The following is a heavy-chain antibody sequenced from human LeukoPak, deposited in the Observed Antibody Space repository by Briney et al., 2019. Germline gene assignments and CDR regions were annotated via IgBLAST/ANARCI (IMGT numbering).Heavy chain of an antibody. CDR3: ARGRRQLELQMYWFDP. CDR2: ISAYNGNT. V-gene: IGHV1-18*01. J-gene: IGHJ5*02. Sequence: ASVKVSCKASGYTFTSYGISWVRQAPGQGLEWMGWISAYNGNTNYAQKLQGRVTMTTDTSTSTAYMELRSLRSDDTAVYYCARGRRQLELQMYWFDPWGQGTLVTVSS. CDR1: GYTFTSYG. D-gene: IGHD1-7*01.